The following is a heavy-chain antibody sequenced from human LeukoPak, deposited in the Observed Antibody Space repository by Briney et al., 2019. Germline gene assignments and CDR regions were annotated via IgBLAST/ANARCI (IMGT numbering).Heavy chain of an antibody. D-gene: IGHD3-22*01. CDR2: INPSGGST. J-gene: IGHJ5*02. CDR1: GYTFTSYY. V-gene: IGHV1-46*01. Sequence: GASVKVSCKASGYTFTSYYMHWVRQAPGQGLEWMGIINPSGGSTSYAQKFQGRVTMTRDTSTSTVYMELSSLRSEDTAVYYCARTRDDSSGYYQNWFDPWGQGTLVTVSS. CDR3: ARTRDDSSGYYQNWFDP.